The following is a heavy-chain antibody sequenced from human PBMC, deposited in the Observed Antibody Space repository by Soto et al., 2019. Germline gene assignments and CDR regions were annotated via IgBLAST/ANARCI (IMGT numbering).Heavy chain of an antibody. D-gene: IGHD6-19*01. CDR1: GFTVESYA. V-gene: IGHV3-9*01. J-gene: IGHJ4*02. Sequence: DVQRVESGGGSVQPGRSLRLSCVASGFTVESYAMHGVRQVPGKGLEWVSGISWNSGSIGYEDSVKGRFTISRDNAQKSLYLEMNSLRVEDTAFYYCVKDIHEQWLVSHFEYWGQGALVTVSS. CDR2: ISWNSGSI. CDR3: VKDIHEQWLVSHFEY.